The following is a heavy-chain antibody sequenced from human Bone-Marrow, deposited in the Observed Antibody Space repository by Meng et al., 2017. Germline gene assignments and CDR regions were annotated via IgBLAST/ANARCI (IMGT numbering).Heavy chain of an antibody. CDR3: ARDEDISAAGKLFGDY. CDR1: GYTFPDYW. J-gene: IGHJ4*02. D-gene: IGHD6-13*01. V-gene: IGHV1-2*06. Sequence: QVQLVQSGAGVTKPGAPVKVSCKASGYTFPDYWLHWVRRAPGQGLEWMGRINPKSGDTHYAQRFQGRVTMTGDTSISTAYMELSGLRSDDTAMYYCARDEDISAAGKLFGDYWGQGTLVTVSS. CDR2: INPKSGDT.